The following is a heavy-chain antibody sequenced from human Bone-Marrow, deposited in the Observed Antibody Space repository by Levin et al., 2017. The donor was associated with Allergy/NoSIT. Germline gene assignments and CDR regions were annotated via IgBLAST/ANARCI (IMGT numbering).Heavy chain of an antibody. CDR1: GFTFRNYG. D-gene: IGHD1-26*01. J-gene: IGHJ4*02. CDR3: ARVGALALERRTPFDY. Sequence: HPGGSLRLSCAASGFTFRNYGMTWVRQAPGKGLEWVSVTSHDSGNTYYADSVKGRFTMSRDNSKNTLYLQMDSLRLEDKAVYYCARVGALALERRTPFDYWGQGTLVSVSS. V-gene: IGHV3-23*01. CDR2: TSHDSGNT.